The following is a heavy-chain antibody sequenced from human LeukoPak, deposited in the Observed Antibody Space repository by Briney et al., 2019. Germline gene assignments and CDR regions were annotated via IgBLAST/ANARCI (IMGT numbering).Heavy chain of an antibody. J-gene: IGHJ4*02. CDR3: ARSPERWLQLLIDC. D-gene: IGHD5-24*01. Sequence: SETLSLTCAVSGYSISSGYYWGWIRQPPGKGLEWIGSIYHSGSTYYNPSLESRVTISVDTSKNQFSLKLSSVTAADTAVYYCARSPERWLQLLIDCWGQGTLVTVSS. CDR2: IYHSGST. V-gene: IGHV4-38-2*01. CDR1: GYSISSGYY.